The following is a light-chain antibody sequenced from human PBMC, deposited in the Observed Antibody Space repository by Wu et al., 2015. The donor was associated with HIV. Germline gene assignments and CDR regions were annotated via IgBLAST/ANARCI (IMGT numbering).Light chain of an antibody. J-gene: IGKJ1*01. CDR3: QQYDSYWWT. CDR1: QSISSW. CDR2: KAS. Sequence: IRITQSPSSLSASTGDRVTITCRASQSISSWLAWYQQKPGKAPNLLIYKASSLESGVPLRFSGSGSGTEFTLTISSLQPDDFATYYCQQYDSYWWTFGQGTKVEIK. V-gene: IGKV1-5*03.